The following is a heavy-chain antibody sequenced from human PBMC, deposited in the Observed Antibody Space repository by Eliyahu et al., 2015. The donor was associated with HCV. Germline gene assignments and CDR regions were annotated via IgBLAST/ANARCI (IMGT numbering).Heavy chain of an antibody. D-gene: IGHD6-19*01. CDR2: IYYSGST. CDR3: ARPTYSSGPQGDY. J-gene: IGHJ4*02. Sequence: QLQLQESGPGLVKPSETLSLTCTVSGGSISSSSYYWGWIRQPPGKGLEWIGSIYYSGSTYYNPSLKSRVTISVDTSKNQFSLKLSSVTAADTAVYYCARPTYSSGPQGDYWGQGTLVTVSS. CDR1: GGSISSSSYY. V-gene: IGHV4-39*01.